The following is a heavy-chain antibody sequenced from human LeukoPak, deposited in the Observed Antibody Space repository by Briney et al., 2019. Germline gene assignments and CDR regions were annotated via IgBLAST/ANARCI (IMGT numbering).Heavy chain of an antibody. D-gene: IGHD3-10*01. CDR3: ARDPTYYYGSGSALMDV. V-gene: IGHV7-4-1*02. J-gene: IGHJ6*03. Sequence: ASVKVSCKASGYSFTSYALNWVRQAPGQGLEWMGWINTKTGNPTHAQDFTGRFVFSLDTSVTTAYLQISSLKVDDTAVYYCARDPTYYYGSGSALMDVWGKGTTVTVSS. CDR2: INTKTGNP. CDR1: GYSFTSYA.